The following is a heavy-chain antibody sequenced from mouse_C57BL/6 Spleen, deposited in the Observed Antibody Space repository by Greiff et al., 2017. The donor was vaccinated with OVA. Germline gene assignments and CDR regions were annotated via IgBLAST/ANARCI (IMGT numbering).Heavy chain of an antibody. D-gene: IGHD1-1*01. CDR2: IYPGSGST. Sequence: QVQLQQPGAELVKPGASVKMSCKASGYTFTSYWITWVKQRPGQGLEWIGDIYPGSGSTNYNEKFKSKATLTVDTSSSTAYMQLSSLTSEDSAVYYCASPLCSSYNFDYWGQGTTLTVSS. V-gene: IGHV1-55*01. J-gene: IGHJ2*01. CDR1: GYTFTSYW. CDR3: ASPLCSSYNFDY.